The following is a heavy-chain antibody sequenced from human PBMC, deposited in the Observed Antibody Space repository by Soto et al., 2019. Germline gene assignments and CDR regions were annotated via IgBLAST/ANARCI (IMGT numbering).Heavy chain of an antibody. CDR1: GFTFTRYS. J-gene: IGHJ4*02. CDR3: AYESEDLTSNFDY. V-gene: IGHV3-21*06. D-gene: IGHD3-16*01. Sequence: EVQLVESGGGLVKPGGSLRLSCAASGFTFTRYSMNWVRQAPGKGLEWVSSISSTTNYIYYGDSMKGRFTISRDNAKNTLYLELNSLRAEDTAVYYCAYESEDLTSNFDYWGQGDLVSVS. CDR2: ISSTTNYI.